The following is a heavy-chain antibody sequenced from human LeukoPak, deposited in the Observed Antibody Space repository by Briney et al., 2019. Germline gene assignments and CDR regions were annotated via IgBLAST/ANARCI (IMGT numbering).Heavy chain of an antibody. J-gene: IGHJ4*02. CDR1: GFTFSSYG. CDR3: AKSLKSPRSRGFDY. CDR2: ISGSGGST. Sequence: GGSLRLSCAASGFTFSSYGMSWVRQAPGKGLEWVSAISGSGGSTYYADSVKGRFTISRDNSKNTLYLQMNSLRAEDTAVYYCAKSLKSPRSRGFDYWGQGTLVTVSS. V-gene: IGHV3-23*01.